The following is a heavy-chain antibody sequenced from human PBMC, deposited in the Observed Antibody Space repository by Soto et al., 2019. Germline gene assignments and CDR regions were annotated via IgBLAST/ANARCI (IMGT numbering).Heavy chain of an antibody. CDR3: ASGPPIYYYYYMDV. CDR1: GFTFSSYW. CDR2: IKQDGSEK. V-gene: IGHV3-7*03. Sequence: GGSLRLSCAASGFTFSSYWMSWVRQAPGKGLEWVVNIKQDGSEKYYVDSVKGRFTISRDNAKNSLYLQMNSLRAEDTAVYYCASGPPIYYYYYMDVWGKGTTVTVSS. J-gene: IGHJ6*03.